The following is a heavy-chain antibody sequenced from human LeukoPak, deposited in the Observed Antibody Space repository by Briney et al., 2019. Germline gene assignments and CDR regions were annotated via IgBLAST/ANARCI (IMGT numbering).Heavy chain of an antibody. D-gene: IGHD3-10*01. Sequence: TGGSLRLSCAASGFTFDDYGMSWVRQAPGKGLEWVSGLNWNGGSIGYADSVKGRFTISRDNAKNSLYLQMNSLRAEDTALYYCARTYYYGSGSYSRPYYFDYWGQGTLVTVSS. V-gene: IGHV3-20*04. J-gene: IGHJ4*02. CDR3: ARTYYYGSGSYSRPYYFDY. CDR1: GFTFDDYG. CDR2: LNWNGGSI.